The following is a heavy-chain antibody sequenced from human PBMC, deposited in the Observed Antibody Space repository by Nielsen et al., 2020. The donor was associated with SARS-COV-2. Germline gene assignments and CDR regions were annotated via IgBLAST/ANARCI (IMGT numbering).Heavy chain of an antibody. Sequence: GESLKISCAASGFTFSSYSMNWVRQAPGKGLEWVSYISSSSSTIYYADSVKGRFTISRDNAKNSLYLQMNSLRAEDTALYHCATSKWLAPQHGMDVWGQGTTVTVSS. J-gene: IGHJ6*02. CDR1: GFTFSSYS. CDR2: ISSSSSTI. D-gene: IGHD6-19*01. V-gene: IGHV3-48*04. CDR3: ATSKWLAPQHGMDV.